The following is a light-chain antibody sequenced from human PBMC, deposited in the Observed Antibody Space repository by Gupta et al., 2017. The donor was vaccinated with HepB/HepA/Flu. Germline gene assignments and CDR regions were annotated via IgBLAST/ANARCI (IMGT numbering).Light chain of an antibody. CDR2: DAS. J-gene: IGKJ1*01. Sequence: EIVLTQSPATLSLSPGERATLSCRASQSVGSYLAWYQHKPGRVPRLLMYDASLRAIGIPARHSDSGSGTDFTLTMSSLAPEDFAVYYCQHRSNWARTFGEGTKVEFK. CDR3: QHRSNWART. CDR1: QSVGSY. V-gene: IGKV3-11*01.